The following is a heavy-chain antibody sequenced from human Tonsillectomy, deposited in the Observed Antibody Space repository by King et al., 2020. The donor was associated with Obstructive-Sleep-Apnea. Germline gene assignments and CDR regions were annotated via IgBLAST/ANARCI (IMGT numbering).Heavy chain of an antibody. J-gene: IGHJ4*02. CDR3: ARAGVRGSSSWYLFDY. D-gene: IGHD6-13*01. CDR2: INPNSGDT. V-gene: IGHV1-2*02. Sequence: QLVQSGAEVKKPGASVKVSCKASGFTFTDYYIHWVRQAPGQGLEWMGWINPNSGDTSFAQKFQGRVTMTRDTSISTAYMELGSDDTAVYYCARAGVRGSSSWYLFDYWGQGAPVTVSS. CDR1: GFTFTDYY.